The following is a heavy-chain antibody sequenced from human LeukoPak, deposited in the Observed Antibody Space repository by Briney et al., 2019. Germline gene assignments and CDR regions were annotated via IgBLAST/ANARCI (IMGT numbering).Heavy chain of an antibody. CDR2: IFSSGST. Sequence: SETLSLTCTVSGGSISSHYWSWIRQPPGEGLEWIGVIFSSGSTNYNPSLKSRVTISVDTSKNQFSLKLSSVTAADTAVYYCAREADSSSWNKDWYFDLWGRSTLVTVSS. CDR3: AREADSSSWNKDWYFDL. J-gene: IGHJ2*01. V-gene: IGHV4-59*11. CDR1: GGSISSHY. D-gene: IGHD6-13*01.